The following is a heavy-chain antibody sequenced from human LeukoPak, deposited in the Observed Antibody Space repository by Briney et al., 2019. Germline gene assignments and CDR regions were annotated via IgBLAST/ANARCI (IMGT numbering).Heavy chain of an antibody. CDR1: GGSISTYY. D-gene: IGHD4-23*01. V-gene: IGHV4-59*01. Sequence: SETLSLTCSVSGGSISTYYWSWIRQLPGKGLEWIGYIYYTGTTNYNPSLRSRVTISVDTSRNQFSLRLSSVTAADTAVYYCARGGKATVVTMWGQGILVTVSS. CDR3: ARGGKATVVTM. J-gene: IGHJ4*02. CDR2: IYYTGTT.